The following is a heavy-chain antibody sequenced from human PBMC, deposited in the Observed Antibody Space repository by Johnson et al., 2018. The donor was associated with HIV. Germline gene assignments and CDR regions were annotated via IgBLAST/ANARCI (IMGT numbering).Heavy chain of an antibody. CDR3: ARVGADAFDI. D-gene: IGHD1-26*01. V-gene: IGHV3-23*04. CDR1: GFTVSSNY. CDR2: ISGSGGST. Sequence: VQLVESGGGLVQPGGSLRLSCAASGFTVSSNYMSWVRQAPGKGLEWVSAISGSGGSTYYADSVKGRFTISRDHSKNTLYLQMTSLRAEDTAVYYCARVGADAFDIWGQGTMVTVSS. J-gene: IGHJ3*02.